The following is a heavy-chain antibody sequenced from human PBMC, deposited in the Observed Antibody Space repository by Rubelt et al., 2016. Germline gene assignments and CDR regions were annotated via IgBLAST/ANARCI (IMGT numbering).Heavy chain of an antibody. CDR3: ARGRRGSSSWLGRDYYGMDV. D-gene: IGHD6-13*01. Sequence: LSCAASGFTFSNAWMSWVRQAPGKGLEWVGEINHSGSTNYNPSLKSRVTISVDTSKNQFSLKLSSVTAADTAVYYCARGRRGSSSWLGRDYYGMDVWGQGTTVTVSS. J-gene: IGHJ6*02. CDR1: GFTFSNAW. CDR2: INHSGST. V-gene: IGHV4-34*01.